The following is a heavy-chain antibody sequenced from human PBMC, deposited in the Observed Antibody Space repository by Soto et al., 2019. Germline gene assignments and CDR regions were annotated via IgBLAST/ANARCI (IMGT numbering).Heavy chain of an antibody. V-gene: IGHV4-59*08. J-gene: IGHJ6*01. CDR1: GGSINSYY. D-gene: IGHD3-10*01. CDR3: ERQGFGPLHGLVDG. Sequence: QVQLQESGPGLVKPSETLSLSCTVSGGSINSYYWSWIRQSPGKRMEWIGYVHHSWGSSYNPSLQSRVAISLDTYKSQFSLKVTSVTATDTAVYYCERQGFGPLHGLVDGWGQGTTVTVSS. CDR2: VHHSWGS.